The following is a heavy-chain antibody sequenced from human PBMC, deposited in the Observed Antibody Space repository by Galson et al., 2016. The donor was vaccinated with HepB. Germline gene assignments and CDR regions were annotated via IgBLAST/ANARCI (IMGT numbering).Heavy chain of an antibody. CDR2: ISWNGETI. Sequence: SLRLSCAASGFTFDDYAMHWVRQAPGKGLEWVSGISWNGETIRYADSVRGRFTISRDNAKNSLYLQMNSLRVEDTALYYCVKDTTPGRSSSTKIPFFYYYYGMDVWGQGTTVTVSS. CDR3: VKDTTPGRSSSTKIPFFYYYYGMDV. V-gene: IGHV3-9*01. J-gene: IGHJ6*02. CDR1: GFTFDDYA. D-gene: IGHD6-6*01.